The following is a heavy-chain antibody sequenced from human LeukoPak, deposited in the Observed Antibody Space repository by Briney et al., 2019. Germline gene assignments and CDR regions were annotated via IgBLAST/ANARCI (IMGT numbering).Heavy chain of an antibody. CDR1: GFTFSSYT. Sequence: GGSLRLSCAASGFTFSSYTMSWVRQAPGKGLEWVSSINSRSSYIYYADSLKGRFTISRDNAKNSLYLQMSSLRAEDTAVYYCARDLGPDYWGQGTLVTVSS. V-gene: IGHV3-21*01. CDR2: INSRSSYI. CDR3: ARDLGPDY. J-gene: IGHJ4*02.